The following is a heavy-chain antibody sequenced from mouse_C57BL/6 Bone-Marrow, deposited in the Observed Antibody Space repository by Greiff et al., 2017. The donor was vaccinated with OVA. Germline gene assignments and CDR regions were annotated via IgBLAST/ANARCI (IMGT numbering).Heavy chain of an antibody. CDR1: GFSLTSYA. CDR3: SRSTTVVASMDY. D-gene: IGHD1-1*01. CDR2: IWTGGGT. J-gene: IGHJ4*01. Sequence: QVQLQESGPGLVAPSQSLSITCTVSGFSLTSYAISWVRQPPGKGLEWLGVIWTGGGTHYNSALTSRLTISKDNSKSQVFIKMNSLQTDDTARYYCSRSTTVVASMDYWGQGTSVTVSS. V-gene: IGHV2-9-1*01.